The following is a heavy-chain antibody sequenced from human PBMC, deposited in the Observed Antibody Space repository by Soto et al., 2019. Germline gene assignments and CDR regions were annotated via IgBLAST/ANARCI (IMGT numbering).Heavy chain of an antibody. Sequence: SETLSLTCSVYGGSFSGYYWSWIRQPPGKGLAWIGEINDSGITNYNPSLKSRVTMSVDTSKNQLSLKLNSVTAADTAVYYCARVTRGDYLLTFSLRGMDVWGQGTTVTVSS. D-gene: IGHD4-17*01. CDR2: INDSGIT. CDR3: ARVTRGDYLLTFSLRGMDV. CDR1: GGSFSGYY. J-gene: IGHJ6*02. V-gene: IGHV4-34*01.